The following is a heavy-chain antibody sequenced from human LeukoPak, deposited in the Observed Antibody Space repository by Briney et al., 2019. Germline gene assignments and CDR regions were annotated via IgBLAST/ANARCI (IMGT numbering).Heavy chain of an antibody. CDR3: ARDRLDYYYGSSFLDY. J-gene: IGHJ4*02. Sequence: ASVKVSCKAFGYTFTSYGISWVRQAPGQGLEWMGWISAYNGNTNYAQKLQGRVTMTTDTSTSTAYMELRSLRSDDTAVYYCARDRLDYYYGSSFLDYWGQGTLVTVSS. CDR1: GYTFTSYG. V-gene: IGHV1-18*01. CDR2: ISAYNGNT. D-gene: IGHD3-10*01.